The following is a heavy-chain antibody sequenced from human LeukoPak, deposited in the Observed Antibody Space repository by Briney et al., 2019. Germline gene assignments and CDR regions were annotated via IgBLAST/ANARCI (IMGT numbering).Heavy chain of an antibody. V-gene: IGHV3-7*03. CDR1: GFTFSSYW. D-gene: IGHD3-16*02. CDR2: IKQDGSEK. J-gene: IGHJ5*02. CDR3: ANLIVRFDNWFDP. Sequence: GGSLRLSCAASGFTFSSYWMSWVRQAPGKGLEWVANIKQDGSEKYYVDSVKGRFTVSRDNAKNSLYLQMNSLRAEDTAVYYCANLIVRFDNWFDPWGQGTLVTVSS.